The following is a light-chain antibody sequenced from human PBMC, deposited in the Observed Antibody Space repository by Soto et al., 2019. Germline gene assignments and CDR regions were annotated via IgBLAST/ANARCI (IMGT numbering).Light chain of an antibody. CDR2: GAS. J-gene: IGKJ1*01. CDR1: QSVSNNY. Sequence: ETGSSQSPGTLSLSPGERATLSCRASQSVSNNYLAWYQQKPGQAPRLLIYGASNRATGIPDRFSGSGSGTDFTLTISRLEPEDFAVYYCQQYGSSGTFGQGTKVDIK. V-gene: IGKV3-20*01. CDR3: QQYGSSGT.